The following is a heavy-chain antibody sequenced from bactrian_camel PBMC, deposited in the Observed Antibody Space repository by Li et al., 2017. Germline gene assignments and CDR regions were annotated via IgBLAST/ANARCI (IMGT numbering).Heavy chain of an antibody. CDR1: ESTHGFGTYC. CDR2: MTAGGGT. D-gene: IGHD2*01. V-gene: IGHV3S53*01. J-gene: IGHJ4*01. CDR3: AADRFSLGWRLLHSGAYNY. Sequence: HVQLVESGGGSVQAGGSLRVSCAASESTHGFGTYCMGWFRQAPGKDREGVATMTAGGGTNYAASVKGRFTISKDNAKNTLYLQMDSLKPEDTAMYYCAADRFSLGWRLLHSGAYNYCGQGTQVTVS.